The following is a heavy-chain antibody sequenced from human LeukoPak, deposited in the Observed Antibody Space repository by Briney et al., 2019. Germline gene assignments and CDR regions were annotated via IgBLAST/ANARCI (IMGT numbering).Heavy chain of an antibody. Sequence: ASVKVSCKASGYTFTGYYMHWVRQAPGQGLEWMGWINPNSGGTNYAQKFQGRVTMTRDTSITAANMELSGLSSDDTAVYYCARGRRSRGHYYVFDHWGQGTLVTVSS. V-gene: IGHV1-2*02. CDR2: INPNSGGT. D-gene: IGHD3-22*01. CDR1: GYTFTGYY. J-gene: IGHJ4*02. CDR3: ARGRRSRGHYYVFDH.